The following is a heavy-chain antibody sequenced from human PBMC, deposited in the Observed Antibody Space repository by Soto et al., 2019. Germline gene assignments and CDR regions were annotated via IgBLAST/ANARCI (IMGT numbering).Heavy chain of an antibody. D-gene: IGHD2-15*01. CDR3: ARGPRGYCSGGSCYDFDY. J-gene: IGHJ4*02. Sequence: KPSETLSLTCAVYGGSFSGYYWSWIRQPPGKGLEWIGEINHSGSTNYNPSLKSRVTISVDTSKNQFSLKLSSVTAADTAVYYCARGPRGYCSGGSCYDFDYWGQGTLVTVSS. CDR1: GGSFSGYY. CDR2: INHSGST. V-gene: IGHV4-34*01.